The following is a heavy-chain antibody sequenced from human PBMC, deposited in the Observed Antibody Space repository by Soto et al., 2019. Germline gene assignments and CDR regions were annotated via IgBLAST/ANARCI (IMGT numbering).Heavy chain of an antibody. CDR1: GGSISSYY. Sequence: SETLSLTCTVSGGSISSYYWSWIRQPPGKGLEWIGYIYYSGSTNYNPSLKSRVTISVDTSKNQFSLKLSSVTAADTAVYYCASNWVARDYYYMDVWGKGTTVTVSS. CDR3: ASNWVARDYYYMDV. CDR2: IYYSGST. J-gene: IGHJ6*03. D-gene: IGHD1-1*01. V-gene: IGHV4-59*01.